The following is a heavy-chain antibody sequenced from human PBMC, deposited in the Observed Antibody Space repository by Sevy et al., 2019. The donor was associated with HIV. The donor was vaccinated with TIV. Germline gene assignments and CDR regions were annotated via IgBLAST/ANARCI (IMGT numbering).Heavy chain of an antibody. CDR2: ISYDGSKK. CDR3: AGVGVSYCTDDCYHRFDY. D-gene: IGHD2-21*02. V-gene: IGHV3-30*09. J-gene: IGHJ4*02. Sequence: GGSLRLSCAASGFTFSSYALLWVRQAPGKGLEWVSLISYDGSKKYYSDSVKGRFAISRDESKTTRFLQMNSLRSEDTAIYYCAGVGVSYCTDDCYHRFDYWGRGTLVTVSS. CDR1: GFTFSSYA.